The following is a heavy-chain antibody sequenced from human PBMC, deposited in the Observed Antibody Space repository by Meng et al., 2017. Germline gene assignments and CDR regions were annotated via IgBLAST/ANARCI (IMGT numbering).Heavy chain of an antibody. J-gene: IGHJ4*02. Sequence: QLRLLQAGAQLQKPMPSLMLTCKVSGYTCTGLCISSGRHTHRQGLGRMRRTNPHSGGTNCAHKFPDRITMISNTSISAIYLQPSKLRSDDTAIYYCARTYSGAYRVDYYFDSWGQGTLVTVSS. D-gene: IGHD5-12*01. CDR2: TNPHSGGT. V-gene: IGHV1-2*06. CDR3: ARTYSGAYRVDYYFDS. CDR1: GYTCTGLC.